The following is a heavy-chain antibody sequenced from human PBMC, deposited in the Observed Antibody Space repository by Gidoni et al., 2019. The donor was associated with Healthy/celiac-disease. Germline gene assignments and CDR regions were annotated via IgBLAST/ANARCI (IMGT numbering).Heavy chain of an antibody. Sequence: QVQLVQSGAEVKKPGSSVKVSCKASGGTFSSYAISWVRQAPGQGLEWMGGIIPSFGTANYEQKFQGRVTITAEKSTSTAYMELSSLRSEDTAVYYCAREGVSLSGGFDPWGQGTLVTVSS. CDR1: GGTFSSYA. CDR3: AREGVSLSGGFDP. CDR2: IIPSFGTA. V-gene: IGHV1-69*06. J-gene: IGHJ5*02. D-gene: IGHD3-10*01.